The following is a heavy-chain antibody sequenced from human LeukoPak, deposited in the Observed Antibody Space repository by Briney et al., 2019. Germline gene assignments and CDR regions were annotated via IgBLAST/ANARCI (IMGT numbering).Heavy chain of an antibody. V-gene: IGHV3-21*03. CDR3: ARDPGYLRFGELLSMAFDY. Sequence: SVGCPRVSCVESVVSSSSFTIHLGRQAPGKGDEWGSPISVGHDYIYYADSLKGRVTISRENANTSHFLSIDILRAENTAVYYWARDPGYLRFGELLSMAFDYWGQGTLVTVSS. CDR1: VVSSSSFT. J-gene: IGHJ4*02. D-gene: IGHD3-10*01. CDR2: ISVGHDYI.